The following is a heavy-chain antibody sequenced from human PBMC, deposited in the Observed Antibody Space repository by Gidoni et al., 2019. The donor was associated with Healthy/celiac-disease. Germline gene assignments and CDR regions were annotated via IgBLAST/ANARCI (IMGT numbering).Heavy chain of an antibody. CDR1: GFTFSSYG. V-gene: IGHV3-33*01. J-gene: IGHJ6*02. D-gene: IGHD6-13*01. Sequence: QVQLVESGGGVVQPGRSLRLSCAASGFTFSSYGMHWVRQAPGKGLEWVAVIWYDGSNKYYADSVKGRFTISRDNSKNTLYLQMNSLRAEDTAVYYCARDGAAAGHTAITDYYYGMDVWGQGTTVTVSS. CDR3: ARDGAAAGHTAITDYYYGMDV. CDR2: IWYDGSNK.